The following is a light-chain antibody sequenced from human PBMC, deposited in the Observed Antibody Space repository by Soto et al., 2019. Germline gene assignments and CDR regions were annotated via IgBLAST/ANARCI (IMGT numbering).Light chain of an antibody. CDR3: QQYGSSTMYR. J-gene: IGKJ2*03. CDR1: QSVSSSY. V-gene: IGKV3-20*01. Sequence: EIVLTQSSGTLSLSPGERATLSCRASQSVSSSYLAWYQQKPGQAPRLLIYGASSRATGIPDTFSGSGSGTDFTLTISRLEPEDFAVYYCQQYGSSTMYRCGQGTKPEIK. CDR2: GAS.